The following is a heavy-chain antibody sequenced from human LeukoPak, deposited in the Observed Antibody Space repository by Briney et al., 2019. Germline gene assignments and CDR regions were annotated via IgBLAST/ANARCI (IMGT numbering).Heavy chain of an antibody. J-gene: IGHJ6*02. CDR1: GYTFTSYG. Sequence: ASVKVSCKASGYTFTSYGINWVRQAPGQGLEWMGWISGYNGNTNYAQKLLGRVTMTTNTSTSTAYMDLGSLRSDDTAVYYCARGSCSGGSCYSGGDRRRMDVWGQGTTVTVSS. CDR2: ISGYNGNT. V-gene: IGHV1-18*01. CDR3: ARGSCSGGSCYSGGDRRRMDV. D-gene: IGHD2-15*01.